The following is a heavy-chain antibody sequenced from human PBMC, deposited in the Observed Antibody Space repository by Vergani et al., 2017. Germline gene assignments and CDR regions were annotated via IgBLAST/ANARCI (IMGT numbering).Heavy chain of an antibody. D-gene: IGHD5-18*01. V-gene: IGHV4-30-2*01. CDR1: GGSISSGGYS. J-gene: IGHJ4*02. CDR3: ARDRGYSYGLDY. CDR2: IYHSGST. Sequence: QLQLQESGSGLVKPSQTLCLTCAVSGGSISSGGYSWSCIRQPPGKGLEWIGYIYHSGSTYSNPSLRSRVTISVDRSKNQFSLKLSSVTAADTAVYYCARDRGYSYGLDYWGQETLVTVSS.